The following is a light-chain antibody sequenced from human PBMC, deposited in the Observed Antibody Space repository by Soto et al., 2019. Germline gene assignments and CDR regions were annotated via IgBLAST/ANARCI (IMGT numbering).Light chain of an antibody. Sequence: DIQMTQSPSSLSASVGDRVTITCRASQSVTSCLNWYQHQPGKAPKLLIYSASRLQPGVPSRFSGSGSGTDFTLNISSLQPEDFATYYCQQTYSTFALGPGTKVDIK. V-gene: IGKV1-39*01. J-gene: IGKJ3*01. CDR1: QSVTSC. CDR2: SAS. CDR3: QQTYSTFA.